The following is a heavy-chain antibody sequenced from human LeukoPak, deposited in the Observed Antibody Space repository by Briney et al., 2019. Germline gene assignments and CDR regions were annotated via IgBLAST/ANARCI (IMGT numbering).Heavy chain of an antibody. CDR2: IWYDGSNK. Sequence: GGSLRLSCAASGFTFSSYGMHWVRQAPGKGLEWVAVIWYDGSNKYYADSVKGRFTISRDNSKNTLYLQMNSLRAEDTAVYYCARVIGRVFWWFDPWGQGTLVTVSS. V-gene: IGHV3-33*01. CDR1: GFTFSSYG. D-gene: IGHD3-3*01. CDR3: ARVIGRVFWWFDP. J-gene: IGHJ5*02.